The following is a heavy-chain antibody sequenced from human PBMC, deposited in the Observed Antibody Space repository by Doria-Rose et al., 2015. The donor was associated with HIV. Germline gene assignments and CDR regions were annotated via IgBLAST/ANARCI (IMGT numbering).Heavy chain of an antibody. V-gene: IGHV4-34*01. J-gene: IGHJ3*01. Sequence: SETQSLTYADYGESVQGYWWSWIRQPPGKGLEWIAEINHSGTTNYNPSLKSRVTISVDTSKNQFSLNLTSVTAADTAVYYCARQRGLDAFDVWGQGTRSTGSS. CDR1: GESVQGYW. CDR2: INHSGTT. CDR3: ARQRGLDAFDV.